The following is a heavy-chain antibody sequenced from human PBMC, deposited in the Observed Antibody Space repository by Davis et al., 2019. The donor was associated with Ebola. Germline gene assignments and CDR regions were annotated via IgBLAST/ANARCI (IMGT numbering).Heavy chain of an antibody. V-gene: IGHV3-21*01. J-gene: IGHJ3*02. CDR3: ARDATYYFDSSGYYIAPNDAFDI. D-gene: IGHD3-22*01. Sequence: SAKGRFTISRDNAKDSLYLQINSLRAEDTAVYYCARDATYYFDSSGYYIAPNDAFDIWGQGTMVTVSS.